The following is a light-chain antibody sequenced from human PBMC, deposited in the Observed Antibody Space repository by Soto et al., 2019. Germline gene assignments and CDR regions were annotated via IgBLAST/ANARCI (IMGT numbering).Light chain of an antibody. J-gene: IGKJ4*01. CDR1: QRISSN. CDR2: GAS. Sequence: EIVMTQSPATLSVSPGETATLSCRASQRISSNLAWYQQKPGQAPRLLIYGASTRATGIPARFSGSGSGTEFTLTISSLQSEDFAVYYCQQYSNWPPLTFGGGTKVEIK. V-gene: IGKV3-15*01. CDR3: QQYSNWPPLT.